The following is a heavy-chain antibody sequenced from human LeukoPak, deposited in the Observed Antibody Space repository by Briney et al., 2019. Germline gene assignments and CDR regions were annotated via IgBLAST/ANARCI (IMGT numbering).Heavy chain of an antibody. CDR2: IYYSGST. V-gene: IGHV4-59*01. CDR3: ARGSITMVRGVIISDY. Sequence: SETLSLTCTVSGGSISSYYWSWIPQPPGKGLEWIGYIYYSGSTNYNPSLKSRVTISVDTSKNQFSLKLSSVTAADTAVYYCARGSITMVRGVIISDYWGQGTLVTVSS. CDR1: GGSISSYY. D-gene: IGHD3-10*01. J-gene: IGHJ4*02.